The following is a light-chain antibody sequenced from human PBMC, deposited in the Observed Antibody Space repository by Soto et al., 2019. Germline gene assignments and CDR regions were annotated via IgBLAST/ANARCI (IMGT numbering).Light chain of an antibody. CDR3: QQLNSYPLT. V-gene: IGKV1-9*01. J-gene: IGKJ4*01. Sequence: DIQLTQSPSFLSASVGDRVTITCRASQGISKYLAWYQRKPGKAPKLLIYTSSTWQSGVASRFSGSGSGTEFTLTISSLQPEDVVTYYCQQLNSYPLTFGGGTKVEIK. CDR1: QGISKY. CDR2: TSS.